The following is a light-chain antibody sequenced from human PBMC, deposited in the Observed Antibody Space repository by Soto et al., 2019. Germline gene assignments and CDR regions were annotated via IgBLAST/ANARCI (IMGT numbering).Light chain of an antibody. CDR3: QQYNSYQYT. CDR2: KAS. J-gene: IGKJ2*01. V-gene: IGKV1-5*03. CDR1: QSISSW. Sequence: DIQMTQSPSTLSASVGDRVTITCRASQSISSWLAWYQQKPGKDPKLLIYKASSLESGVPSRFSGSGPGTEFTLTISSLQPDDFETYYCQQYNSYQYTFGQGTKLEIK.